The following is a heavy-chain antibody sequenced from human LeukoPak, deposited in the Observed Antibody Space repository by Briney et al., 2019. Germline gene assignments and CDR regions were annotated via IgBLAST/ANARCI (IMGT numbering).Heavy chain of an antibody. D-gene: IGHD2-15*01. CDR2: IYYSGST. V-gene: IGHV4-59*08. CDR3: ARGSLADRILPGGDY. J-gene: IGHJ4*02. Sequence: SETLSLTCTVSGGSISSYYWSWIRQPPGKGLEWIGYIYYSGSTNYNPSLKSRVTISVDTSKNQFPLKLSSVTAADTAVYYCARGSLADRILPGGDYWGQGTLVTVSS. CDR1: GGSISSYY.